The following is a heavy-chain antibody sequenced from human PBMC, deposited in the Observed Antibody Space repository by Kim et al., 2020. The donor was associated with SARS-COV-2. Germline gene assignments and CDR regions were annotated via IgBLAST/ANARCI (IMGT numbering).Heavy chain of an antibody. Sequence: EGSLRLSCAASGFTFSTYGMHWVRQAPGKGLEWVAVISYDGSNKYYVDSVKGRFTISRDNSKNTLYLQMNSLRAEDMAVYYCAKEGPLGDILTGFYYYGMDVWGQGTTVTVSS. V-gene: IGHV3-30*18. CDR1: GFTFSTYG. J-gene: IGHJ6*02. CDR3: AKEGPLGDILTGFYYYGMDV. CDR2: ISYDGSNK. D-gene: IGHD3-9*01.